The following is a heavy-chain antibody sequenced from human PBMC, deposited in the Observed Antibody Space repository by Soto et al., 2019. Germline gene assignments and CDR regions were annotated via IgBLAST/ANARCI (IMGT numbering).Heavy chain of an antibody. Sequence: GGSLRLSCAASGFTFSSYGMHWVRQAPGKGLEWAAVIWYDGSNKYYADSVKGRITISRDNSKNKLYLQMNSLRAEDTAVYYCARDTAHWYFDLWGRGTLVTVSS. J-gene: IGHJ2*01. CDR1: GFTFSSYG. CDR3: ARDTAHWYFDL. CDR2: IWYDGSNK. V-gene: IGHV3-33*01.